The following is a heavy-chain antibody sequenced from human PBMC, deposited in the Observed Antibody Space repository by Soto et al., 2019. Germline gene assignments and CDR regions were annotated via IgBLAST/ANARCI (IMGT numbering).Heavy chain of an antibody. CDR3: ARYSNWGNLDAFDI. J-gene: IGHJ3*02. Sequence: SETLSLTCTVSGGSISSYYWSWIRQPPGKGLEWIGYIYYSGSTNYNPSLKSRVTISVDTSKNQFSLKLSSVTAADTAVYYCARYSNWGNLDAFDIWGQGTMVTVSS. D-gene: IGHD7-27*01. CDR2: IYYSGST. CDR1: GGSISSYY. V-gene: IGHV4-59*01.